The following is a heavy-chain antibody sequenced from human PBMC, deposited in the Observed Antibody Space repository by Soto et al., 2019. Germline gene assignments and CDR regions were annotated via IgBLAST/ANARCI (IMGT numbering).Heavy chain of an antibody. D-gene: IGHD1-26*01. J-gene: IGHJ4*02. CDR2: MYYSGST. CDR1: GGSISRYY. V-gene: IGHV4-59*01. CDR3: AGGTYWYYFDY. Sequence: SETLSLTCPVSGGSISRYYWNWIRQPPGKGLEWIGYMYYSGSTSYNPSLKSRVTISVDTSKKQFSLKLSSVTAADTAVYYCAGGTYWYYFDYWGQGTPVTVSS.